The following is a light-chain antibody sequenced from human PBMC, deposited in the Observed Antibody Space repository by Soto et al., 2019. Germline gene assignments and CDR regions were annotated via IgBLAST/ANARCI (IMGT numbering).Light chain of an antibody. V-gene: IGLV1-44*01. J-gene: IGLJ3*02. CDR3: GAWDDSLNGPV. CDR1: SSNIESNS. CDR2: TNN. Sequence: QAVVTQPPSASATPGQRVTISCSGSSSNIESNSVDWYQQLPGMAPKLLIYTNNQRPSGVPDRFSGSKSGTSASLAISGLQSEDEADYYCGAWDDSLNGPVFGGGTKLTVL.